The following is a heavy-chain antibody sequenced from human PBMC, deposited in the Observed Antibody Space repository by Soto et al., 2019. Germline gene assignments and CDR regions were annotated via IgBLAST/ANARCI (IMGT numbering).Heavy chain of an antibody. V-gene: IGHV4-31*03. CDR2: IYYSGST. Sequence: SLTCTVSGGSISSGGYYWSWIRQHPGKGLEWIGYIYYSGSTYYNPSLKSRVTISVDTSKNQFSLKLSSVTAADTAVYYCARGGVITIFGVVSGNRFDPWGQGTLVTVSS. J-gene: IGHJ5*02. D-gene: IGHD3-3*01. CDR1: GGSISSGGYY. CDR3: ARGGVITIFGVVSGNRFDP.